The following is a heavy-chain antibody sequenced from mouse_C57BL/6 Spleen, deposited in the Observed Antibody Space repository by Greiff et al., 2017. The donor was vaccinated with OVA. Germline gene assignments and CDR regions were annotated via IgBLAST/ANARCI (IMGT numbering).Heavy chain of an antibody. D-gene: IGHD2-3*01. V-gene: IGHV1-55*01. CDR3: ARDGYFYAMDY. CDR2: IYPSNGGT. CDR1: GYTFTSYW. Sequence: QVQLQQPGAELVKPGASVKMSCKASGYTFTSYWITWVKQRPGQGLEWIGDIYPSNGGTNYNEKFKSKATLTVDKSSSTAYMQLSSLTSEDSAVYYCARDGYFYAMDYWGQGTSVTVSS. J-gene: IGHJ4*01.